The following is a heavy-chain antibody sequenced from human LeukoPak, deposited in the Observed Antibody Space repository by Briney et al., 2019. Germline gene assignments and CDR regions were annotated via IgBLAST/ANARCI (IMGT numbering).Heavy chain of an antibody. J-gene: IGHJ4*02. CDR1: GFTFSSSV. CDR2: IAVNT. V-gene: IGHV3-23*01. D-gene: IGHD2-21*02. CDR3: AKDLGRRVTAIDY. Sequence: GGSLRLSCAASGFTFSSSVMSWVRQSPGKGLECVSTIAVNTYHADSVKGRFTISRDNSKNTLFLQMSSLRAEDTAVYYCAKDLGRRVTAIDYWGQGTLVTVSS.